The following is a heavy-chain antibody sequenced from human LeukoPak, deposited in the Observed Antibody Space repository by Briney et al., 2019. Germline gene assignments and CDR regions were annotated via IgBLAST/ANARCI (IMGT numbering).Heavy chain of an antibody. Sequence: SETLSLTCTVSGGSISSSSYYWGWVRQPPGKGLEWIGSIYYSGSTYYNPSLKSRVTISVDTSKNQFSLKLSSVTAADTAVYYCARLRSYDFWSGYYPIFDYWGQGTLVTVSS. V-gene: IGHV4-39*01. CDR1: GGSISSSSYY. D-gene: IGHD3-3*01. J-gene: IGHJ4*02. CDR3: ARLRSYDFWSGYYPIFDY. CDR2: IYYSGST.